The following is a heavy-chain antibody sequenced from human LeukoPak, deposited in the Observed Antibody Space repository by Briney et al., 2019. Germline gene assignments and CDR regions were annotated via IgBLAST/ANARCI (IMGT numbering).Heavy chain of an antibody. CDR1: GFTFSSYG. Sequence: GGSLRLSCAASGFTFSSYGMSWVRQAPGKGREWVSAISGSGGSTYYADSVKGRFTISRDNAKNTLYLQMNSLRAEDAAVYYCARRLPYDSSGYAFDYWGQGTLVTVSS. J-gene: IGHJ4*02. V-gene: IGHV3-23*01. CDR3: ARRLPYDSSGYAFDY. CDR2: ISGSGGST. D-gene: IGHD3-22*01.